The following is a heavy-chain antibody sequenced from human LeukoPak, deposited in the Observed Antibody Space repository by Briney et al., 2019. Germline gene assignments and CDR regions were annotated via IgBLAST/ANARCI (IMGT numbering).Heavy chain of an antibody. V-gene: IGHV1-46*01. CDR1: GYTFTSYY. CDR3: ASSVGSYDSSGYYYEAFDI. J-gene: IGHJ3*02. D-gene: IGHD3-22*01. Sequence: ASVKVSCKASGYTFTSYYMHWVRQAPGQGLEWMGIINPSGGSTSYAQKFQGRVTMIRDMSTSTVYMELSSLRSEDTAVYYCASSVGSYDSSGYYYEAFDIWGQGTMVTVSS. CDR2: INPSGGST.